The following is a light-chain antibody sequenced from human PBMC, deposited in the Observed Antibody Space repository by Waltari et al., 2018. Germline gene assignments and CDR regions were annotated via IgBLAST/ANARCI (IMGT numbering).Light chain of an antibody. Sequence: QSALTQPASVSGSPGQPIPISCPGTDSYVGAYDFVSWYQQHPGKAPHLIIYEVSNRPSGISNRFSASKSGNTASLTISGLQAEDEADYYCSSYTTSSAPGVFGTGTRVTVL. V-gene: IGLV2-14*01. CDR1: DSYVGAYDF. J-gene: IGLJ1*01. CDR3: SSYTTSSAPGV. CDR2: EVS.